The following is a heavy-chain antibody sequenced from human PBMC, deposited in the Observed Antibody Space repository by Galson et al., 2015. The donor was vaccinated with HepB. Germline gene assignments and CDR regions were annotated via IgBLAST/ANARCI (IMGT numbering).Heavy chain of an antibody. Sequence: SVKVSCKASGYTFTGYYLHWVRQAPGQGLEWMGRINPNSGGTNHAQKFQGRVTMTRDTSITTVYMELSRLTSDDTAVYYCARDGYSSGWYGGALDPWGQGTLVTVSS. D-gene: IGHD6-19*01. V-gene: IGHV1-2*06. J-gene: IGHJ5*02. CDR3: ARDGYSSGWYGGALDP. CDR1: GYTFTGYY. CDR2: INPNSGGT.